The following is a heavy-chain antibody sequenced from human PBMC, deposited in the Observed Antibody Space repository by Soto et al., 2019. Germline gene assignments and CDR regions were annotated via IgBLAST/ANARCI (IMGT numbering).Heavy chain of an antibody. Sequence: QVQLVESGGGVVQPGRSLRLSCAASGFTFSSYAMHWVRQAPGRGLEWVAVISHDGSNEYFADSVKGRFTISRDNSKNTLYLQMNRLRPEETAVYYCAREVPHWGGGLDVWGQGTTVTVSS. CDR1: GFTFSSYA. J-gene: IGHJ6*02. CDR2: ISHDGSNE. V-gene: IGHV3-30-3*01. CDR3: AREVPHWGGGLDV. D-gene: IGHD7-27*01.